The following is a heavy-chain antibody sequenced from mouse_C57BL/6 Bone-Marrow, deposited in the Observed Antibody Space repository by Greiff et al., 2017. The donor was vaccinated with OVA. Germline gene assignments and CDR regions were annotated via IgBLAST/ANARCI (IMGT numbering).Heavy chain of an antibody. CDR1: GFNIKDYY. CDR2: IDPEDGEN. D-gene: IGHD3-1*01. V-gene: IGHV14-2*01. CDR3: AREGLRGYYFDY. Sequence: VQLQQSGAELVKPGASVKLSCTASGFNIKDYYMHWVKQRTEQGLEWIGRIDPEDGENKSAPKFQGKATITADTSSNTAYLQRSSLTSEDTAVYYFAREGLRGYYFDYWGQGTTLTVSS. J-gene: IGHJ2*01.